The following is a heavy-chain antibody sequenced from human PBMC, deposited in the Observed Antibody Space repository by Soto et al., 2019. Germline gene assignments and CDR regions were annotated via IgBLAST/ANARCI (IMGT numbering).Heavy chain of an antibody. Sequence: QVQLVESGGGVVQPGRSLRLSCAASGFTFSSYAMHWVRQAPGKGLEWVAVISYDGSNKYYADSVKGRFTISRDNSKNTLYLQMNSLRAEDTAVYYCAREPYDISSFPDKDAFDIWGQGTMVTVSS. D-gene: IGHD3-9*01. V-gene: IGHV3-30-3*01. CDR1: GFTFSSYA. CDR2: ISYDGSNK. J-gene: IGHJ3*02. CDR3: AREPYDISSFPDKDAFDI.